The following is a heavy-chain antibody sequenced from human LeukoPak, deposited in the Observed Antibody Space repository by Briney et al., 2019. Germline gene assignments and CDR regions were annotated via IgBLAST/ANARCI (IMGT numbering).Heavy chain of an antibody. V-gene: IGHV4-38-2*01. CDR2: IYHSGST. Sequence: LETLSLTCAVPGYSISSGYYWGWIRPPPGKGLEWIGSIYHSGSTYYNPSLKSRVTISVDTSKNQFSLKLSSVTAADTAVYYCARVGSCSGGSCYALNWFDPWGQGTLVTVSS. CDR1: GYSISSGYY. J-gene: IGHJ5*02. D-gene: IGHD2-15*01. CDR3: ARVGSCSGGSCYALNWFDP.